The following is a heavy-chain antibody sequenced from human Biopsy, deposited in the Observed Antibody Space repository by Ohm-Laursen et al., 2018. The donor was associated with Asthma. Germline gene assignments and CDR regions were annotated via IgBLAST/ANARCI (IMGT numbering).Heavy chain of an antibody. Sequence: SLRLSCSASGFTFDDYAMHWVRQAPGKGLEWVSGVSWNSGSIDYADSVKGRFTISRDNAKNSLYLQMNSLRAEDTAVYYCARVMELELLDYWGQVTLVTVSS. J-gene: IGHJ4*02. V-gene: IGHV3-9*01. CDR1: GFTFDDYA. CDR2: VSWNSGSI. D-gene: IGHD1-7*01. CDR3: ARVMELELLDY.